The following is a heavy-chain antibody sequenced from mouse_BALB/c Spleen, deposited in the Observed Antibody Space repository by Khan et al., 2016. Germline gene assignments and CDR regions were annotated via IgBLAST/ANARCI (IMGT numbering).Heavy chain of an antibody. Sequence: QIQLVQSGPELKKPGETVKISCKASGYTFTDYSMHWVKQAPGKGLKWMGWINTETGEPTYVDDFKGRFAFSLETSASTAYLQINNLKNEDTATYFCTKRDYVDDWGQGTTLAVSS. V-gene: IGHV9-2-1*01. J-gene: IGHJ2*01. CDR1: GYTFTDYS. CDR2: INTETGEP. CDR3: TKRDYVDD.